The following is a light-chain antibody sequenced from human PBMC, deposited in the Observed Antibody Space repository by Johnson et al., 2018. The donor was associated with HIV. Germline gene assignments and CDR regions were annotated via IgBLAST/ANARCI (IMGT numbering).Light chain of an antibody. CDR1: SSNIGNNY. CDR2: ENN. J-gene: IGLJ1*01. CDR3: GTWNNSLSANYV. V-gene: IGLV1-51*02. Sequence: QSVLTQPPSVSAAPGQKVTISCSGSSSNIGNNYVSWYQQLPGTAPKLLIYENNKRPSGIPDRFSGSKSGTSATLGITGLQTGDEADYYCGTWNNSLSANYVFGTGTKFTVV.